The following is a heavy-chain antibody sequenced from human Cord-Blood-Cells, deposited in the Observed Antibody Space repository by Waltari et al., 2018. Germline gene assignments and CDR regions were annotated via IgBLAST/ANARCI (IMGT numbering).Heavy chain of an antibody. CDR3: ARDRGWFDP. J-gene: IGHJ5*02. CDR2: ISSSGSTI. CDR1: RLTFSGHY. V-gene: IGHV3-11*01. Sequence: QVRLVYSGGGMVKPGGSLGLSCAAPRLTFSGHYMSWIPQAPVKGLEWVSYISSSGSTIYYADSVKGRFTISRDNAKNSRYLQMNSLRAEDTAVYYCARDRGWFDPWGQGTLVTVSS. D-gene: IGHD3-10*01.